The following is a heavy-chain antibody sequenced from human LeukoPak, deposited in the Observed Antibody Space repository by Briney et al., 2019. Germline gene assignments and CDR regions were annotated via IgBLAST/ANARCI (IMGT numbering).Heavy chain of an antibody. CDR2: ISTYNGNT. V-gene: IGHV1-18*01. D-gene: IGHD3-10*01. J-gene: IGHJ4*02. CDR1: GYTFTSYA. CDR3: ARAGGYRGLDY. Sequence: EASVKVSCKASGYTFTSYAMNWVRQAPGQGLEWIGWISTYNGNTKYAQRFQGRVTMTTDTSTSTAYMELRSLRSDDTAVYYCARAGGYRGLDYWGQGTLVTVSS.